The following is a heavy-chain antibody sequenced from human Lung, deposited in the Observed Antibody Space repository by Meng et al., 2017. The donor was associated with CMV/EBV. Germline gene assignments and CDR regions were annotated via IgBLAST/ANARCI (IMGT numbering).Heavy chain of an antibody. V-gene: IGHV3-53*01. J-gene: IGHJ4*02. CDR1: GFTVSSNY. CDR2: IYSGGST. Sequence: ESLKISCAASGFTVSSNYMSWVRQAPGKGLEWVSVIYSGGSTYYADSVKGRFTISRDNSKNTLYLQMSSLRAEDTAVYYCARVAYDFWSGFTYYFDYWGQGXLVTVSS. CDR3: ARVAYDFWSGFTYYFDY. D-gene: IGHD3-3*01.